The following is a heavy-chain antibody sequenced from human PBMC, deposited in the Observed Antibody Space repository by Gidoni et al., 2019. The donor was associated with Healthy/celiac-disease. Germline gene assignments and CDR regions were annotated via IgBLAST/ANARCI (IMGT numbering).Heavy chain of an antibody. CDR1: GYSISSGYY. CDR3: ARRLISGSPDY. D-gene: IGHD1-26*01. V-gene: IGHV4-38-2*02. CDR2: IYHSGST. J-gene: IGHJ4*02. Sequence: QVQLQESGPGLVKPSETLSLTCTVSGYSISSGYYWGWIRQPPGKGLEWIGSIYHSGSTYYNPSRKSRVTISVDTSKNQFSLKLSSVTAADTAVYYCARRLISGSPDYWGQGTLVTVSS.